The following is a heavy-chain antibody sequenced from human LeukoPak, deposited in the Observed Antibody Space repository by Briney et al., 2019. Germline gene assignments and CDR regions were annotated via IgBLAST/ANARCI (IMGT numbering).Heavy chain of an antibody. V-gene: IGHV3-11*01. J-gene: IGHJ4*02. Sequence: GGSLRLSCAASGFTFSDHYMSWIRQAPGKGLEWISYISSGSSTIYYADSVKGRFTISRDNAKNSLDLQMNSLRAEDTAVYYCARDGGYYGSGSYQNYYFDYWGQGTLVTVSS. CDR3: ARDGGYYGSGSYQNYYFDY. CDR1: GFTFSDHY. CDR2: ISSGSSTI. D-gene: IGHD3-10*01.